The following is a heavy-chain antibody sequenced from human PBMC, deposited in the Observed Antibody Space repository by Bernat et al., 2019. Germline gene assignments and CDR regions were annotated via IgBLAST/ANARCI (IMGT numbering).Heavy chain of an antibody. D-gene: IGHD5-18*01. V-gene: IGHV5-51*01. J-gene: IGHJ4*02. Sequence: EVQLVQSGAEVKKPGESLKISCKGSGYSFTSYWIGWVRQMPGKGLEWMGIIYPGDSDTRYSPSFQDQVTISADKSISTAYLQWSSLKASDTAMYYCARHTLIPEGHSYGYGFDYWGQGTLVTVSS. CDR1: GYSFTSYW. CDR2: IYPGDSDT. CDR3: ARHTLIPEGHSYGYGFDY.